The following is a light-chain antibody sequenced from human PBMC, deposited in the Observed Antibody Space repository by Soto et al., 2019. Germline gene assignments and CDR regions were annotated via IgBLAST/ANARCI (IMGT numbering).Light chain of an antibody. J-gene: IGKJ3*01. V-gene: IGKV3-11*01. CDR1: QSVGSY. Sequence: EIVLTQSPATLSLSPGERATLSCRASQSVGSYLAWYQQKPGQAPKLLIYDAPNRATGIPARFSGSGSGTDFTLTISSLEPEDFTVYYCQHRSSWPRTFGPGTKVDFK. CDR3: QHRSSWPRT. CDR2: DAP.